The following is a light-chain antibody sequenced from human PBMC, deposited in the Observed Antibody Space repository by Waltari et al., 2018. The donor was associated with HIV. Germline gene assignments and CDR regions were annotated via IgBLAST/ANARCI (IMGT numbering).Light chain of an antibody. Sequence: DIVMTQSPDSLAVSLGERATINCKSSQSVLYSSSNKNSLAWYQQKPGQPPKLLIYWASTREPRVPDRFSGSGSGTDFTLTISSLQAEDVAVYYCQQYYNTPYTFGQGTKLEIK. J-gene: IGKJ2*01. CDR3: QQYYNTPYT. V-gene: IGKV4-1*01. CDR1: QSVLYSSSNKNS. CDR2: WAS.